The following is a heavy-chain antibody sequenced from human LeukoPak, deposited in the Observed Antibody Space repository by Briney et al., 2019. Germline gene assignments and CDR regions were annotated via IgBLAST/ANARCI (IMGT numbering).Heavy chain of an antibody. V-gene: IGHV1-2*02. J-gene: IGHJ3*02. D-gene: IGHD1-26*01. CDR2: INPNSGGT. Sequence: ASVKVSCKASGYTFTGYYMHWVRQAPGQGLEWMGWINPNSGGTNYAQKFQGRVTMTRDTSISTAYMELSRLRSDDTAVYYCARDSGSYEDDAFDIWGQGTMVTVSS. CDR3: ARDSGSYEDDAFDI. CDR1: GYTFTGYY.